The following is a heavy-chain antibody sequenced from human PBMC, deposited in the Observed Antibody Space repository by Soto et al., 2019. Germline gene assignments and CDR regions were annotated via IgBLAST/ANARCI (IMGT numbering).Heavy chain of an antibody. CDR2: IRNRPNSYAT. Sequence: GGSLRLSCAASGFRFTGSAIHWVRQAPGKGLDWVGLIRNRPNSYATAYAESLKGRVTISRDDSRNTSYLQVKSLKSEDTAVYFCTRACSGGSCYSTSDFDYWGQGTLVTVSS. CDR1: GFRFTGSA. J-gene: IGHJ4*02. CDR3: TRACSGGSCYSTSDFDY. V-gene: IGHV3-73*01. D-gene: IGHD2-15*01.